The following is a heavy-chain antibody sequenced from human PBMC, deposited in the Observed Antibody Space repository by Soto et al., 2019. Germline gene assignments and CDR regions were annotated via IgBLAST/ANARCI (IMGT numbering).Heavy chain of an antibody. Sequence: QVQLVQSGAEVKKPGASVKVSCKASGYTFTSYYMHWVRQAPGQGLEWMGIINPSGGSTSYAQKFQGRVTMTRDTSTSTVYMELSSLRSEDTAVYYCARGRYCTNGVCYMGPYYYYYYGMDVWGQGTTVTVSS. D-gene: IGHD2-8*01. J-gene: IGHJ6*02. CDR3: ARGRYCTNGVCYMGPYYYYYYGMDV. CDR2: INPSGGST. CDR1: GYTFTSYY. V-gene: IGHV1-46*01.